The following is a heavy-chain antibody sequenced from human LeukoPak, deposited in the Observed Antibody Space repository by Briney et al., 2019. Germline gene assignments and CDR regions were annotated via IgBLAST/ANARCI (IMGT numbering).Heavy chain of an antibody. Sequence: GGSLRLSCAASGFTFSSSYMNWVRQIPGKGLEWVANINQDGSQIYHVDSVKGRFTISRDNDKNSLYLQMNSLRAGDTAVYYCAKGLYMGGQGTLVTVSS. V-gene: IGHV3-7*04. CDR1: GFTFSSSY. CDR3: AKGLYM. CDR2: INQDGSQI. J-gene: IGHJ4*02. D-gene: IGHD2-2*02.